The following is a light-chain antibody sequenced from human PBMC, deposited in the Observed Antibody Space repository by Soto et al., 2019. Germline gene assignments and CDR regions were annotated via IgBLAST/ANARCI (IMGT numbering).Light chain of an antibody. V-gene: IGKV3-15*01. CDR2: AAS. J-gene: IGKJ4*01. CDR3: QQYHHWPVT. Sequence: EIVMTQSPATLSVSPGERVTLSCRASQSVTRNLAWYQHTPGQSPRLLISAASSGATGLPSRFSGSGSGTDFTLTISRLQSEEAAVYYCQQYHHWPVTFGGGTKVEIK. CDR1: QSVTRN.